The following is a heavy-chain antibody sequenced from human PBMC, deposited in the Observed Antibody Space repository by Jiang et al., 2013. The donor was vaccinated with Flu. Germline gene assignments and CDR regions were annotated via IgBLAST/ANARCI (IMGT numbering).Heavy chain of an antibody. J-gene: IGHJ4*02. CDR3: TREGYDSSGYSTNFFDH. V-gene: IGHV1-46*01. Sequence: GAEVKKPGASVKISCRASGYPFSIYHLHWVRQAPGQGLEWMGKINPSGGRTSYAQKFQGRVTLTRDASTSTVYLQLSSLRSDDTAIYYCTREGYDSSGYSTNFFDHWGQGTLVTVSS. CDR2: INPSGGRT. D-gene: IGHD3-22*01. CDR1: GYPFSIYH.